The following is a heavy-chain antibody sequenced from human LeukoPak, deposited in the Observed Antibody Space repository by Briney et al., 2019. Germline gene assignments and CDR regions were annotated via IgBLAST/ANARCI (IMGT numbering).Heavy chain of an antibody. Sequence: SETLSLTCTVSGGSVSSGSYYWSWIRQPPGKGLEWIGYIYYSGSTNYNPSLKSRVTISVNTSKNQFSLKLSSVTAADTAVHYCAKSDYYDSSGHGLAFDYWGQGTLVTVSS. V-gene: IGHV4-61*01. CDR2: IYYSGST. J-gene: IGHJ4*02. CDR1: GGSVSSGSYY. CDR3: AKSDYYDSSGHGLAFDY. D-gene: IGHD3-22*01.